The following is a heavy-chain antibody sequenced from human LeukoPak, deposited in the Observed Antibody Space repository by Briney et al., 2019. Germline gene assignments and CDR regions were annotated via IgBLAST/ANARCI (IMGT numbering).Heavy chain of an antibody. CDR2: ISYDGSNK. J-gene: IGHJ4*02. D-gene: IGHD6-19*01. CDR3: ASEVGGWYMRYYFDY. V-gene: IGHV3-30-3*01. Sequence: SGGSLRLSCAASGFTFSSYAMHWVRQAPGKGLEWVAVISYDGSNKYYADSVKGRFTISRDNSKNTLYLQMNSLRAEDTAVYYCASEVGGWYMRYYFDYWGQGTLVTVSS. CDR1: GFTFSSYA.